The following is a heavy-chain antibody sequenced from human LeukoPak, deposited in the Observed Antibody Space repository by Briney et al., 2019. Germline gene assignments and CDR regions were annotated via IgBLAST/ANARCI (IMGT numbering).Heavy chain of an antibody. J-gene: IGHJ4*02. V-gene: IGHV1-69*13. CDR1: GGTFSSYA. CDR3: ARDPTSYGDYFDY. CDR2: IIPIFGTA. Sequence: SVKVSCKASGGTFSSYAISWVRQAPGQGLEWMGGIIPIFGTANYAQKFQGRVTITADESTSTAYMELSSLRSEDTAVYYCARDPTSYGDYFDYWGQGALVTVSS. D-gene: IGHD4-17*01.